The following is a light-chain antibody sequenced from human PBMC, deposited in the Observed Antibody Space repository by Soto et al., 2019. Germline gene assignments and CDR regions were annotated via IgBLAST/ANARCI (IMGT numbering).Light chain of an antibody. CDR2: GTS. CDR1: QSVNSN. Sequence: EIVMTQSPATLSLSPGERATLSCRASQSVNSNLAWYQQKGGQAPRLLIYGTSTRATGIPARFSGSGSGTDFTLTISSLQFEDFAVYYCQQYNNWPRTFGQGTKVE. V-gene: IGKV3-15*01. J-gene: IGKJ1*01. CDR3: QQYNNWPRT.